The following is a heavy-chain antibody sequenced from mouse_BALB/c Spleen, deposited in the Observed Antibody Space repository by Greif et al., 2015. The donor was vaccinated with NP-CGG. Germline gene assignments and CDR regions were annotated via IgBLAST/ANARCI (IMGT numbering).Heavy chain of an antibody. CDR2: ISSGGSYT. V-gene: IGHV5-9-3*01. Sequence: EVNVVESGGGLVKPGGSLKLSCAASGFTFSSYAMSWVRQTPEKRLEWVATISSGGSYTYYPDSVKGRFTISRDNAKNTLYLQMSSLRSEDTAMYYCARQGDEAMDYWGQGTSVTVSS. CDR1: GFTFSSYA. D-gene: IGHD3-3*01. CDR3: ARQGDEAMDY. J-gene: IGHJ4*01.